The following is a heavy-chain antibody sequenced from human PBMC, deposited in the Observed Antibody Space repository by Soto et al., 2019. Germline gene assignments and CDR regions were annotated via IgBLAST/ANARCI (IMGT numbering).Heavy chain of an antibody. D-gene: IGHD2-8*01. CDR3: ARLRIQTQCMLRGYYFSGLDV. V-gene: IGHV4-39*07. CDR1: GGCMRSTIDD. CDR2: IYYSGST. J-gene: IGHJ6*02. Sequence: KISETRSLTCAVSGGCMRSTIDDWVWIRQPPGKVLEWIGRIYYSGSTYYNPSHKRRGTISGGRSKKRFYLKVSSVTTGDTAEDYCARLRIQTQCMLRGYYFSGLDVSGQGPTLTV.